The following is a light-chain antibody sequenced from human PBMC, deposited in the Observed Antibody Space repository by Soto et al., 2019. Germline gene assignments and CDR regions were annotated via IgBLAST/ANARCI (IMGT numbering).Light chain of an antibody. CDR3: QQYNNWPPFP. J-gene: IGKJ4*01. V-gene: IGKV3-20*01. CDR2: GAS. CDR1: QSVSSSY. Sequence: EIVLTQSPGTLSLSPGERATLSCRASQSVSSSYLAWYQQKPGQAPRLLIYGASSRATGIPDRFSGSGSGTDFTLTISSLQSEDCAVYYCQQYNNWPPFPFGGGTKVEIK.